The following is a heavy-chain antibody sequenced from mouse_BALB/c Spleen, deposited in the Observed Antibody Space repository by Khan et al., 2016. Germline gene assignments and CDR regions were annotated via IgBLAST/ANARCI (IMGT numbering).Heavy chain of an antibody. J-gene: IGHJ2*01. CDR3: ARLTEYSKPDY. CDR2: IWWDDVK. CDR1: GFSLNTSGMG. Sequence: QVTLKESGPGILQPSQTLSLTCSFSGFSLNTSGMGVAWIRQPSGKGLEWLAHIWWDDVKRYNPALKSRMTISKATTSSQVFLKIASGGTADTGTCYCARLTEYSKPDYWGQGTTLTVSS. V-gene: IGHV8-8*01. D-gene: IGHD2-5*01.